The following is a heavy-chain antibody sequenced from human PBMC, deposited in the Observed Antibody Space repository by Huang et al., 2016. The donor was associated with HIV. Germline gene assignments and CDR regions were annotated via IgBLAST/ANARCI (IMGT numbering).Heavy chain of an antibody. CDR2: INHMGST. Sequence: QVQLQQWGAGLLKPSETLSLTCAVYGGSFSGYYWSWIRQSPGKGLEWIGEINHMGSTSYNPSLKSRLTRSVDTSKNQFSRKLGSVTAADTAVYYCARERMMSWLDDHDAFDIWGQGTMVTVSS. V-gene: IGHV4-34*01. CDR1: GGSFSGYY. CDR3: ARERMMSWLDDHDAFDI. D-gene: IGHD1-1*01. J-gene: IGHJ3*02.